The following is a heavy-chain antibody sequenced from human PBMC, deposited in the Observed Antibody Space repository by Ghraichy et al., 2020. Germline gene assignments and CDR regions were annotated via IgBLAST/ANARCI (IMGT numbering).Heavy chain of an antibody. CDR1: GFIFSSYS. Sequence: GGSLRLSCAASGFIFSSYSMNWVRQAPGKGLEWVSYISSNTNTIYYADSVKGRFTISRDNAKNSLYLQMNSLRDEDTAVYYCARDSPKLYSGYPNNWFDPWGPGTLLTVSS. J-gene: IGHJ5*02. CDR3: ARDSPKLYSGYPNNWFDP. V-gene: IGHV3-48*02. CDR2: ISSNTNTI. D-gene: IGHD5-12*01.